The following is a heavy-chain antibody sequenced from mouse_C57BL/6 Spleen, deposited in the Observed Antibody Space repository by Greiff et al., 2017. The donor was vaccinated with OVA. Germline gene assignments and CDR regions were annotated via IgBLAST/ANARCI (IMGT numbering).Heavy chain of an antibody. CDR3: ARTYYYGSSWRFAY. V-gene: IGHV1-64*01. J-gene: IGHJ3*01. Sequence: QVQLQQPGAELVKPGASVKLSCKASGYTFTSYWMHWVKQRPGQGLEWIGMIHPNSGSTNYNEKFKSKATLTVDKSSSTAYMQLSSLTSEDSAVYYCARTYYYGSSWRFAYWGQGTLVTVSA. CDR1: GYTFTSYW. D-gene: IGHD1-1*01. CDR2: IHPNSGST.